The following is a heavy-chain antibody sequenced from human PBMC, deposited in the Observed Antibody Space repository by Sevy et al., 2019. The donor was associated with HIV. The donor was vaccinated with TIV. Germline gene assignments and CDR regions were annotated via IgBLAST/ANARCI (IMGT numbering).Heavy chain of an antibody. V-gene: IGHV1-69*13. D-gene: IGHD6-13*01. Sequence: ASVKVSCKVSGGTFSSYGISWVRQAPGQGLEWMGGIIPIFVTTHYAQRFQGRVTITADESTRTVYMEVSSLRSEDTAVYYCARDGEYSTSWSDRYYFDYWGQGTLVTVSS. CDR1: GGTFSSYG. CDR2: IIPIFVTT. J-gene: IGHJ4*02. CDR3: ARDGEYSTSWSDRYYFDY.